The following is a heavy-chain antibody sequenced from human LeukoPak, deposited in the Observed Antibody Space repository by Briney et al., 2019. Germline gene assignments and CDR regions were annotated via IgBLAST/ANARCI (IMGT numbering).Heavy chain of an antibody. CDR3: ASGSSGWSLGY. D-gene: IGHD6-19*01. Sequence: GGSLRLSCAASGFTFSSYAMHWVRQAPGKGLEWVAVISYDGSNKYYADSVKGRFTISRDNSKNTLYLQMNSLRAEDTAVYYCASGSSGWSLGYWGQGTLVTVSS. V-gene: IGHV3-30-3*01. CDR2: ISYDGSNK. J-gene: IGHJ4*02. CDR1: GFTFSSYA.